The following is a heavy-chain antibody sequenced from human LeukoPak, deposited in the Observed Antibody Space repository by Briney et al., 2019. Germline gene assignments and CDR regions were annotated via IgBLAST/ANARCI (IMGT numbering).Heavy chain of an antibody. D-gene: IGHD7-27*01. CDR3: TRLGPSGRFDP. Sequence: PGGSLRLSCAAAGFTFRNYAMTWVRQAPGKGLDYVSAISGSGGRTYYADSVNGRFTISRDNSKNTLYLQVNSLRAEDTAVYYCTRLGPSGRFDPWGQGTLVTVSS. CDR1: GFTFRNYA. V-gene: IGHV3-23*01. CDR2: ISGSGGRT. J-gene: IGHJ5*02.